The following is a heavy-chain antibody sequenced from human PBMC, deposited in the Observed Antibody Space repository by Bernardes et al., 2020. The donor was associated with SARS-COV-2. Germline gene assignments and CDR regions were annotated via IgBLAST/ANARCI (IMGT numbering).Heavy chain of an antibody. CDR2: ISSSSSYI. CDR1: GFTFSSYS. D-gene: IGHD5-12*01. Sequence: GGSLRLSYAASGFTFSSYSMNWVRQAPGKGLEWVSSISSSSSYIYYADSVKGRFTISRDNAKNSLYLQMNSLRAEDTAVYYCATPLRYSGYSFDYWGQGTLVTVSS. V-gene: IGHV3-21*01. J-gene: IGHJ4*02. CDR3: ATPLRYSGYSFDY.